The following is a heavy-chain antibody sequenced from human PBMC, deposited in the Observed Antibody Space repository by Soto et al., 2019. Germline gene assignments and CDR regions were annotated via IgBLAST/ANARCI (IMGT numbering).Heavy chain of an antibody. D-gene: IGHD1-7*01. Sequence: GGSLRLSCAASGFTFSTYALSWVRQAPGKGLEWVSAISANGQGIYYADSVRGRFTISRDNSKNTIFLHMDSLRAEDTAVYYCAKDRNYPRDQFHYWGQGTLVTGSS. J-gene: IGHJ4*02. CDR2: ISANGQGI. V-gene: IGHV3-23*01. CDR3: AKDRNYPRDQFHY. CDR1: GFTFSTYA.